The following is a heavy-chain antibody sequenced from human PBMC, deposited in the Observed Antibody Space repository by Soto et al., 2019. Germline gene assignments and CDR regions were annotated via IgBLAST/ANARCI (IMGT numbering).Heavy chain of an antibody. CDR1: GYTFTSYG. CDR2: ISAYNGNT. CDR3: ARSPPRTYCSSTSCYLSPYFDY. V-gene: IGHV1-18*04. Sequence: WASVKVSCKASGYTFTSYGISWVRQAPGQGLEWMGWISAYNGNTNYAQKLQGRVTMTTDTSTSTAYMELRSLRSDDTAVYYCARSPPRTYCSSTSCYLSPYFDYWGQGTLVTVSS. J-gene: IGHJ4*02. D-gene: IGHD2-2*01.